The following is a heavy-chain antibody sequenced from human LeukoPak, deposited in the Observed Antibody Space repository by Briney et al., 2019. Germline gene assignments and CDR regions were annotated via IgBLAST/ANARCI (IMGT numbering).Heavy chain of an antibody. CDR2: ISSSSSYI. D-gene: IGHD6-19*01. J-gene: IGHJ4*02. V-gene: IGHV3-21*01. CDR3: ARGGAVAGKYVY. Sequence: GGSLRLSCAASGFTFSSYSMNWVRQAPGKGLEWVSSISSSSSYIYYADSVKGRFTISRDNAENSVYLQMNSLRVEDTAMYYCARGGAVAGKYVYWGQGTLVTVPS. CDR1: GFTFSSYS.